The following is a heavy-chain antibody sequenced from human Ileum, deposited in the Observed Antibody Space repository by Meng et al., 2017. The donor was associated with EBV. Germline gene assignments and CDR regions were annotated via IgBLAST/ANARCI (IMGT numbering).Heavy chain of an antibody. CDR3: ARRYSGVPFDN. J-gene: IGHJ4*02. D-gene: IGHD2-21*01. V-gene: IGHV4-39*01. CDR2: IYYSGST. Sequence: QLKLPGAVPGLVKPSETLSLNGAVTGDSISSSNHWWGWIRQPPGKGLEWVGTIYYSGSTFYIPSLMSRVAISLDTSMHQFSLNVSSVPAADTAVYYCARRYSGVPFDNWGQGTLVTVSS. CDR1: GDSISSSNHW.